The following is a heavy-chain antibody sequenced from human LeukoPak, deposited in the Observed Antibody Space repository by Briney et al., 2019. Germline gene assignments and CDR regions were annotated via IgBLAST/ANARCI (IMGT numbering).Heavy chain of an antibody. CDR2: ISWNSGSI. CDR1: GFTFDDYA. D-gene: IGHD5-18*01. Sequence: GGSLRLSCAASGFTFDDYAMHWVRQAPGKGLEWVSGISWNSGSIGYADSVKGRFTISRDNAKNSLYLQMNSLRAEDTALYYCAKDTGYSYGPYYFDYWGQGILVTVSS. CDR3: AKDTGYSYGPYYFDY. J-gene: IGHJ4*02. V-gene: IGHV3-9*01.